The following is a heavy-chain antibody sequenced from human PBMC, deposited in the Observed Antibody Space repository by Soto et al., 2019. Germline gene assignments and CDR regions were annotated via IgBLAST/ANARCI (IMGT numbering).Heavy chain of an antibody. J-gene: IGHJ6*03. Sequence: PGGSLRLSCTASGFTFGDYAMSWFRQAPGKGLEWVGFIRSKAYGGTTEYAAPVKGRFTISRDDSKSIAYLQMNSLKTEDTAVYYCTRDTYYVFWSGYSDYYYYMDVWGKGTTVTVSS. CDR1: GFTFGDYA. V-gene: IGHV3-49*03. CDR2: IRSKAYGGTT. D-gene: IGHD3-3*01. CDR3: TRDTYYVFWSGYSDYYYYMDV.